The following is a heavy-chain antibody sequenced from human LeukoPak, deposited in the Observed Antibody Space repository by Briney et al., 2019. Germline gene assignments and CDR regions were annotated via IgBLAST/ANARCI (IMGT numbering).Heavy chain of an antibody. Sequence: NPSETLSLTCTVSGGSISSSSYYWGWIRQPPGKGLEWIGSIYHSGSTYYNPSLKSRVTISVDTSKNQFSLKLSSVTAADTAVYYCARVPPNTVGYCSGGSCPYWGQGTLVTVSS. D-gene: IGHD2-15*01. CDR2: IYHSGST. J-gene: IGHJ4*02. CDR1: GGSISSSSYY. V-gene: IGHV4-39*07. CDR3: ARVPPNTVGYCSGGSCPY.